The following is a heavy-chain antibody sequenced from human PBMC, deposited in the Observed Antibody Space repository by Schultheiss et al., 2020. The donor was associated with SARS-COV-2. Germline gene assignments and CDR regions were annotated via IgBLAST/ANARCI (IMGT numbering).Heavy chain of an antibody. CDR1: GFTFSSYS. CDR3: TTALAGGGGDPYDFWSGYYVFDY. D-gene: IGHD3-3*01. Sequence: GGSLRLSCAASGFTFSSYSMNWVRQAPGKGLEWVSYISSSSSTIYYADSVKGRFTISRDNAKNTLYLQMNSLRAEDTAVYYCTTALAGGGGDPYDFWSGYYVFDYWGQGTLVTVSS. V-gene: IGHV3-48*01. CDR2: ISSSSSTI. J-gene: IGHJ4*02.